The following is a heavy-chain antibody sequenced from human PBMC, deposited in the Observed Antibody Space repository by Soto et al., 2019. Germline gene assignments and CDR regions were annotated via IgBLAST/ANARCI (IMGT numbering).Heavy chain of an antibody. Sequence: QVHLRESGPRLVKPSGTLSLTCAVSGISVSSTQWWTWVRQAPGKGLEWLGEIYHIGSTRYNPSLKGRATMSVDKSTNHYSPNLRPASASDTAVNNCASKPSNCKPWITYWGPGILVTVSS. CDR1: GISVSSTQW. V-gene: IGHV4-4*02. J-gene: IGHJ4*02. D-gene: IGHD7-27*01. CDR2: IYHIGST. CDR3: ASKPSNCKPWITY.